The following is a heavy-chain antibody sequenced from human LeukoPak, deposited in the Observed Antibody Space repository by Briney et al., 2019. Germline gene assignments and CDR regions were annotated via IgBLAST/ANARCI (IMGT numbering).Heavy chain of an antibody. D-gene: IGHD6-19*01. J-gene: IGHJ4*02. V-gene: IGHV4-59*01. CDR2: IYYSGST. CDR3: ARGSWQWLSPFDY. Sequence: SETLSLTCTVSGGSINSYYWSWLRQPPGKGLEWNGYIYYSGSTNYNPSLKSRVTISVDTSKNQFSLKLSSVTAADTAVYYCARGSWQWLSPFDYWGQGTLVTVSS. CDR1: GGSINSYY.